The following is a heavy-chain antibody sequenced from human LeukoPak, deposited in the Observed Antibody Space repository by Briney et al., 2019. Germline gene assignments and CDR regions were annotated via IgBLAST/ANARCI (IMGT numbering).Heavy chain of an antibody. CDR2: ISSSSGTI. J-gene: IGHJ4*02. CDR3: APFSDY. CDR1: GFTFRTYS. Sequence: QTGGSLRLSCAASGFTFRTYSMNWVRQAPRKGLEWISYISSSSGTIYYADSVKGRFTISRDNAKNSLYLQMNSLRDEDTAVYYCAPFSDYWGQGTLVTVSS. V-gene: IGHV3-48*02.